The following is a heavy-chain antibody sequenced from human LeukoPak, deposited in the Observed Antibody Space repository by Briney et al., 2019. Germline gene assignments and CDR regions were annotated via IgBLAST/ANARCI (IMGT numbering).Heavy chain of an antibody. D-gene: IGHD7-27*01. V-gene: IGHV5-51*01. CDR3: ARRTTWGTAFDY. CDR2: IYPGDSDT. Sequence: GESLKISCKGSGYSFTTYWVGWVRQMPGNGLEWMGIIYPGDSDTRYSPSFQGQVTISADKSISTAYLQWSSLKASDTAMYYCARRTTWGTAFDYWGQGTLDTVSS. J-gene: IGHJ4*02. CDR1: GYSFTTYW.